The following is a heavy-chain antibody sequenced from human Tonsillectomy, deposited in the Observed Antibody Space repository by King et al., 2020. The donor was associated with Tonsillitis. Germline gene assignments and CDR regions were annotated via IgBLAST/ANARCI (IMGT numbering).Heavy chain of an antibody. J-gene: IGHJ4*02. CDR1: GGSSSSYY. D-gene: IGHD6-13*01. CDR2: IYTSGST. CDR3: AREFQSSRPLDY. Sequence: LQLQESGPGLVKPSETLSLTCTVSGGSSSSYYWSWIRQPAGKGLEWIGRIYTSGSTNYNLSLKSRVTMSVDTSKTQFSLKLSSVTAADTALYYCAREFQSSRPLDYCGQGTLVTVSP. V-gene: IGHV4-4*07.